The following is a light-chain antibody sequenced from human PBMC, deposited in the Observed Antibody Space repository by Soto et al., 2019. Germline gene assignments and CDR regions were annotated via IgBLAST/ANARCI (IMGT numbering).Light chain of an antibody. CDR3: QQYYTFPLT. CDR1: QGIGSY. CDR2: AAS. J-gene: IGKJ4*01. V-gene: IGKV1D-8*01. Sequence: VIWMTQSPSLLSASTGDRVTISCRMSQGIGSYLAWYQQKPGKAPELLIYAASTLQSGVPSRFSGSGSGTDFTLTISRLQSEDFATYYCQQYYTFPLTFGGGTKVEIK.